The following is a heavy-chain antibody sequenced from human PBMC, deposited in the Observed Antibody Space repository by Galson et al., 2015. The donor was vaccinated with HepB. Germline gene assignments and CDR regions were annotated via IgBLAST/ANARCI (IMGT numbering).Heavy chain of an antibody. V-gene: IGHV3-48*02. CDR2: ISSSSSTI. Sequence: SLRLSCAASGFTFSSYSMNWVRQAPGKGLEWVSYISSSSSTIYYADSVKGRFTISRDNAKNSLYLQMNSLRDEDTAVYYCARDRKPRSYYDFWSGYYNGRYYYYGMDAWGQGTTVTVSS. CDR1: GFTFSSYS. J-gene: IGHJ6*02. D-gene: IGHD3-3*01. CDR3: ARDRKPRSYYDFWSGYYNGRYYYYGMDA.